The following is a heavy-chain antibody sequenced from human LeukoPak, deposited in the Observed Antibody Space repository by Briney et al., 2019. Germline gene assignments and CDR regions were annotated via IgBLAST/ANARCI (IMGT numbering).Heavy chain of an antibody. CDR1: GGTFSSYA. J-gene: IGHJ5*02. V-gene: IGHV1-69*13. CDR3: AREEGAIVVVPAATSWFDP. CDR2: IIPIFGTA. Sequence: SVKVSCKASGGTFSSYAISWVRQAPGQGLEWMGGIIPIFGTANYAQKFQGRVTITADESTIAAYMELSSLRSEDTAVYYCAREEGAIVVVPAATSWFDPWGQGTLVTVSS. D-gene: IGHD2-2*01.